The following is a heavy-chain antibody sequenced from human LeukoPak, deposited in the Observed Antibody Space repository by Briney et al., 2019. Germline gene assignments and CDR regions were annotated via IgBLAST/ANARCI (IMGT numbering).Heavy chain of an antibody. CDR3: ARVPYYYDSSGYYWYFDL. J-gene: IGHJ2*01. Sequence: KPSETLSLTCTVSGGSISGYYWSWIRQPPGKGLEWIGYIFYVGSTNYNPSLKSRVTISVDTSKYQFSLKLSSVTAADTAVYYCARVPYYYDSSGYYWYFDLWGRGTLVTVSS. CDR2: IFYVGST. V-gene: IGHV4-59*01. D-gene: IGHD3-22*01. CDR1: GGSISGYY.